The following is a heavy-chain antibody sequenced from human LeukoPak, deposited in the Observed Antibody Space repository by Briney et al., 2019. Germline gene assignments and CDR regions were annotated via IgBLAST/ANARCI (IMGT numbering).Heavy chain of an antibody. CDR2: IYYSENI. CDR3: ARGPLGSGYTYFDY. Sequence: PSETQSLTCTVSGDSISSYYWSWIRQPPGKGLEWIGYIYYSENINYNPSHKSRVTISGDPSKNQFSLNLSSVTAADTAVYYCARGPLGSGYTYFDYWGQGTLVTVSS. CDR1: GDSISSYY. V-gene: IGHV4-59*01. J-gene: IGHJ4*02. D-gene: IGHD5-12*01.